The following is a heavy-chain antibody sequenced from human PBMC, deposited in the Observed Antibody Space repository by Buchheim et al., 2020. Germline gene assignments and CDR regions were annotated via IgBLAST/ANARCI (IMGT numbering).Heavy chain of an antibody. CDR2: ISQSGDT. V-gene: IGHV4-4*02. Sequence: QVQLQESGPGLVKPSGTLSLTCAVSSGSISSSYWWSWVRQPPGKGLEWIGEISQSGDTSYTPALKSRVHMSLDNSKNQLSLNLNSVTAADTAVYYCARNYYFYGMDVWGQGTT. CDR3: ARNYYFYGMDV. CDR1: SGSISSSYW. J-gene: IGHJ6*02.